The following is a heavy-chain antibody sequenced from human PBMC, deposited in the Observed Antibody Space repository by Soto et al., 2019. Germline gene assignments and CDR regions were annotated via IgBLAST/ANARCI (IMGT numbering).Heavy chain of an antibody. D-gene: IGHD2-21*02. CDR2: INPSDGST. J-gene: IGHJ6*02. V-gene: IGHV1-46*01. Sequence: ASVKVSCKASGYTFTSCYMHWVRQAPGQGLAWMGIINPSDGSTSFAQKFQGRVTMTRDTSTSTVYMELSSLRSDDTAVYYCARDQSGDATAYGMDVGGQGTTXTV. CDR3: ARDQSGDATAYGMDV. CDR1: GYTFTSCY.